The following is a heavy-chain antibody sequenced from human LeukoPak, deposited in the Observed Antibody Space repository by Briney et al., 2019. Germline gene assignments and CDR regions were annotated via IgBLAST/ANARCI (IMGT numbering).Heavy chain of an antibody. Sequence: PAETLSFTCAAHGGSFSGYYWSGIRQLPGKGLNWIGEINYSGSSNYNPSLKSRVTISVDTSKNQFSLKLSSVTAADTAAYYCARLRAVTRSSSWLQVRRRFDYWGQGTLVTVSS. D-gene: IGHD6-13*01. V-gene: IGHV4-34*01. J-gene: IGHJ4*02. CDR3: ARLRAVTRSSSWLQVRRRFDY. CDR1: GGSFSGYY. CDR2: INYSGSS.